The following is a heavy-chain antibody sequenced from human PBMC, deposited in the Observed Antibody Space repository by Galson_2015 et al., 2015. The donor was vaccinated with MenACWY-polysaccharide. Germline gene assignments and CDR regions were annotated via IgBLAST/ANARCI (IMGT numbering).Heavy chain of an antibody. D-gene: IGHD1-14*01. CDR1: GYTFAGYY. CDR3: VRPLGDTGDY. J-gene: IGHJ4*02. Sequence: SVKVSCKASGYTFAGYYIHWVRQAPGQGLEWMGWINSNSGGTNYAQKFQGRVTITRDTSISTSYMESSRLRSDDTAVYYCVRPLGDTGDYWGRGTLVTVSS. V-gene: IGHV1-2*02. CDR2: INSNSGGT.